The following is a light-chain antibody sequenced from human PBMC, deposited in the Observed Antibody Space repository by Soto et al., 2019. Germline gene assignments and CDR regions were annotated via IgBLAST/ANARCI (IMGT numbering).Light chain of an antibody. CDR3: SSYTTSNYL. V-gene: IGLV2-14*01. CDR2: EVS. CDR1: SSDVGGYVY. Sequence: QSVLTQPASVSGSPGQSITISCSGSSSDVGGYVYVSWYQQHPGKAPKLMIYEVSNRPSGISNRFSGSKSGNTASLTISGLQPEDEADYYCSSYTTSNYLFGTGTKVTVL. J-gene: IGLJ1*01.